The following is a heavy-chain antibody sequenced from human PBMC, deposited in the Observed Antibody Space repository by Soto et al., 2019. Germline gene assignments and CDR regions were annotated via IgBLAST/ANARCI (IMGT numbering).Heavy chain of an antibody. Sequence: SQTLSLTCAISGDSVSNDNAAWNWIRQSPWRGLEWLGRIYYRSKWYDEYAVSVRGRMIINPDTSNNQFSLQLQSVTPEDTAVYYCAGAWSDCGDGSCYSLAFDDWGQGTLVTVSS. D-gene: IGHD2-15*01. J-gene: IGHJ4*02. V-gene: IGHV6-1*01. CDR3: AGAWSDCGDGSCYSLAFDD. CDR2: IYYRSKWYD. CDR1: GDSVSNDNAA.